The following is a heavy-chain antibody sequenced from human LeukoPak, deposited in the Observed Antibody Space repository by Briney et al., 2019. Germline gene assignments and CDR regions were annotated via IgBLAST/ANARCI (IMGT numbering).Heavy chain of an antibody. V-gene: IGHV3-33*01. CDR2: IWYDGSNE. D-gene: IGHD1-26*01. CDR1: GFTFSTYG. J-gene: IGHJ4*02. CDR3: ARGGLTIAEATTSWYLDY. Sequence: GGSLRLSCAASGFTFSTYGVHWVRQAQGKGLEWVALIWYDGSNENYADSVKGRFTISRDNSRNTLYLQMNSLRGEDTAVYYCARGGLTIAEATTSWYLDYWGQGTLVTVSS.